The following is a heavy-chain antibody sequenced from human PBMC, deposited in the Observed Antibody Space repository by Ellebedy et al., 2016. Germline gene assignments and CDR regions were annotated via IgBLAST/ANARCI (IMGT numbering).Heavy chain of an antibody. J-gene: IGHJ6*02. CDR3: ARHKSGIAHNYYYGMVV. CDR1: GYSIISAYY. Sequence: GSLRLSXTVSGYSIISAYYWGWIRQPPGKGLEWIGSIYRSGSTYYNPSLKSRVTISVDTSKNQFSLKLSSVTAADTAVYYCARHKSGIAHNYYYGMVVWGQGTTVTVSS. D-gene: IGHD3-10*01. V-gene: IGHV4-38-2*02. CDR2: IYRSGST.